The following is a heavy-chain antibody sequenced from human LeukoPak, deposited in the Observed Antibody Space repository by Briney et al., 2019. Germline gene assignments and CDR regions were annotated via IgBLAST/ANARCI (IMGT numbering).Heavy chain of an antibody. D-gene: IGHD5-12*01. CDR2: IYYSGST. Sequence: SEALSLTCTVSGGSISSYYWSWIRQPPGKGLEWIGYIYYSGSTNYNPSLKSRVTISVDTSKNQFSLKLSSVTAADTAVYYCASSLRGAHYFDYWGQGTLVTVSS. CDR1: GGSISSYY. J-gene: IGHJ4*02. V-gene: IGHV4-59*01. CDR3: ASSLRGAHYFDY.